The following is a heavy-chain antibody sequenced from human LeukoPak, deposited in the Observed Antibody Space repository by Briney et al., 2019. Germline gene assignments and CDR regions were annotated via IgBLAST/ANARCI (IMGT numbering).Heavy chain of an antibody. CDR1: GYSFTSYW. J-gene: IGHJ3*02. D-gene: IGHD2-2*01. CDR2: IYPGDSDT. V-gene: IGHV5-51*01. CDR3: ARQGTVVVPAAGAFDI. Sequence: GESLKISCKGSGYSFTSYWIGWVRQMPGKGLEWMGIIYPGDSDTRYSPSFQGQVTISADKSISTAYLQWSGLKASDTAMYYCARQGTVVVPAAGAFDIWGQGTMVTVSS.